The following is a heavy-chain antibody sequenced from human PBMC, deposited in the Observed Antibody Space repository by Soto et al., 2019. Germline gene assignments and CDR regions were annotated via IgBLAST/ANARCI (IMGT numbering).Heavy chain of an antibody. V-gene: IGHV1-2*04. J-gene: IGHJ6*02. CDR2: INPNSGGT. Sequence: ASVKVSCKASGYTFTGYYMHWVRQAPGQGLERMGWINPNSGGTNYAQKFQGWVTMTRDTSISTAYMELSRLRSDDTAVYYCARDFVAAGYYYYGMDVWGQGTTVTVSS. D-gene: IGHD6-13*01. CDR1: GYTFTGYY. CDR3: ARDFVAAGYYYYGMDV.